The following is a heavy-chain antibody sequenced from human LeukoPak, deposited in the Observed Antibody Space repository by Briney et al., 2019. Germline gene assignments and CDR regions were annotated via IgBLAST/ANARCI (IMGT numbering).Heavy chain of an antibody. V-gene: IGHV4-59*08. CDR2: IYYSGST. D-gene: IGHD6-13*01. J-gene: IGHJ5*02. CDR1: GGSISSYH. CDR3: ARRKEYSSSSAHRYNWFDP. Sequence: PSETLSLTCTVSGGSISSYHWSWIRQPPGKGLEWIGYIYYSGSTNYNPSLKSRVTISVDTSKNQFSLKLSSVTAADTAVYYCARRKEYSSSSAHRYNWFDPWGQGTLVTVSS.